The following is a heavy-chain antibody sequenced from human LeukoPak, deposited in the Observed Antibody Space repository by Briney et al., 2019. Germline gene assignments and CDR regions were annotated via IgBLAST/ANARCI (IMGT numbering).Heavy chain of an antibody. V-gene: IGHV3-66*01. J-gene: IGHJ4*02. D-gene: IGHD5-24*01. CDR2: IHRDGST. Sequence: GGSLRLSCAVFGFTVTTNYMSWVRQAPGKGLEWVSIIHRDGSTYYADSVKGRFTTSRDNSKNTLYIQMNSLRAEDTAVYYCARAEKWLQLELDYWGQGTLVTVSS. CDR3: ARAEKWLQLELDY. CDR1: GFTVTTNY.